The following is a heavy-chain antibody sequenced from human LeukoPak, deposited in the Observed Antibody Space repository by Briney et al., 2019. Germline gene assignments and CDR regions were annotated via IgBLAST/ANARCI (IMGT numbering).Heavy chain of an antibody. V-gene: IGHV1-2*02. J-gene: IGHJ5*02. CDR1: GYTFTAYY. CDR2: INPNTGDT. D-gene: IGHD3-22*01. Sequence: ASVKVSCKASGYTFTAYYIHWVRQAPGQGLEWMAWINPNTGDTNYVQKFQGRVITARDTSISTAYMELSRLRSDDTAVYYCARGSGNYRFDPWGQGTLVTASS. CDR3: ARGSGNYRFDP.